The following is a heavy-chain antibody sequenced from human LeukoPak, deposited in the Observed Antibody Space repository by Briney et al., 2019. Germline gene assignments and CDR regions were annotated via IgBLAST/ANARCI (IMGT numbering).Heavy chain of an antibody. CDR1: GGTFSSYA. J-gene: IGHJ6*02. CDR2: IIPIFGTA. Sequence: ASVKVSCKASGGTFSSYAISWVRQAPGQGLEWMGGIIPIFGTANYAQKFQGRVTITADESTSTAYMELSSLRSEDTAVYYCARDIKGSRGLYYYYGMDVWGQGTTVTVSS. D-gene: IGHD6-25*01. CDR3: ARDIKGSRGLYYYYGMDV. V-gene: IGHV1-69*13.